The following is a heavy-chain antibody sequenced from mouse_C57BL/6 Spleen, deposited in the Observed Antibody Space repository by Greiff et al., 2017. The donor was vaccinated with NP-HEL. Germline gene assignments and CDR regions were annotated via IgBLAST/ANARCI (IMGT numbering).Heavy chain of an antibody. CDR1: GYTFTDYE. CDR3: TRRTTVAYFDY. D-gene: IGHD1-1*01. J-gene: IGHJ2*01. Sequence: VQLQQSGAELVRPGASVTLSCKASGYTFTDYEMHWVKQTPVHGLEWIGAIDPETGGTAYNQKFKGKAILTADKSSSTAYMELRSLTSEDSAVYYCTRRTTVAYFDYWGQGTTLTVS. CDR2: IDPETGGT. V-gene: IGHV1-15*01.